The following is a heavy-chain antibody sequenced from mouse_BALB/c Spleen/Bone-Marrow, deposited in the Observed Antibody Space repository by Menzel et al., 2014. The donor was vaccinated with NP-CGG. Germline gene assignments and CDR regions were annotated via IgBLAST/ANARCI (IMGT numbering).Heavy chain of an antibody. CDR3: SRLGYYGGFAH. V-gene: IGHV4-1*02. Sequence: EVKLLESGGGLVQPGGSLKLSCAASGFDFSRYWMSWVRQAPGKGLQWIGEINPDSSTINYTPSLKDKFIISRDNAKNTLYLQMSKVRSEDTGLYYCSRLGYYGGFAHWGQGTLVTVSA. J-gene: IGHJ3*01. D-gene: IGHD2-3*01. CDR1: GFDFSRYW. CDR2: INPDSSTI.